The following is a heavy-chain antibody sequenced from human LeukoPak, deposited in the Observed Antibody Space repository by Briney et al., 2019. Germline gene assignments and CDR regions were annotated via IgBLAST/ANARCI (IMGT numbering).Heavy chain of an antibody. V-gene: IGHV3-33*01. CDR3: ARGGIPYYYDSSGYPREYYYYMDV. D-gene: IGHD3-22*01. J-gene: IGHJ6*03. CDR1: GFTFSSYG. CDR2: IWYDGSNK. Sequence: PGRSLRLSCAASGFTFSSYGMHWVRQAPGKGLEWVAVIWYDGSNKYYADSVKGRFTISRDNSKNTLYLQMNSLRAEDTAVYYCARGGIPYYYDSSGYPREYYYYMDVWGKGTTVTVSS.